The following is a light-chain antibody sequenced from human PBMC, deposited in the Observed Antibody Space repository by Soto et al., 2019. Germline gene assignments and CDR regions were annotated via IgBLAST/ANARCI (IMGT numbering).Light chain of an antibody. CDR2: DAS. CDR1: HSISSNY. J-gene: IGKJ5*01. CDR3: QQYGSSPRVT. Sequence: DIVLTQSPGTLSLSPGERATLSCRTSHSISSNYLRWYQQRPGQAPRLLIYDASSRATGVPDRFSGSGSGTDFTLTISRLEPEDFAMYYCQQYGSSPRVTFGQGTRLEIK. V-gene: IGKV3-20*01.